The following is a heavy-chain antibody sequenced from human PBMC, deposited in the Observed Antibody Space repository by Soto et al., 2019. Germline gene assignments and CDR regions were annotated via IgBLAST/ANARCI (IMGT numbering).Heavy chain of an antibody. CDR1: GGSFSGYY. J-gene: IGHJ4*02. V-gene: IGHV4-34*01. CDR3: ARGREYDFWSGYSYYFDY. D-gene: IGHD3-3*01. CDR2: INHSGST. Sequence: QVQLQQWGAGLLKPSETLSLTCAVYGGSFSGYYWSWIRQPPGKGLEWIGEINHSGSTNYNPSLKSRLTISVDTSKNEFSLKLSSVTAADTAVYYCARGREYDFWSGYSYYFDYWGQGTLVTVSS.